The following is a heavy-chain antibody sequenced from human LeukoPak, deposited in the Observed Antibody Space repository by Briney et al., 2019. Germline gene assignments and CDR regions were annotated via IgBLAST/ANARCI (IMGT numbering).Heavy chain of an antibody. V-gene: IGHV3-64*01. CDR3: ARQHRYSGYVAYDY. Sequence: GGSLRLSCAASGFTFSSYAMHWVRQAPGKGLESVSAISSNGGSTYYANSVKGRFTISRDNSKNTLYLQMGSLRAEDMAVYYCARQHRYSGYVAYDYWGQGTLVTVSS. CDR2: ISSNGGST. J-gene: IGHJ4*02. CDR1: GFTFSSYA. D-gene: IGHD5-12*01.